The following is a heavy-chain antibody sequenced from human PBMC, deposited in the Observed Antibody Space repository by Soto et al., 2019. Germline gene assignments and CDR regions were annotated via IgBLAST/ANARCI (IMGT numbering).Heavy chain of an antibody. CDR2: ISYDGSNK. CDR3: ARDDVLCEGGRCYGVPLDV. J-gene: IGHJ6*04. Sequence: GGSLRLSCAASGFTFSSYAMHWVRQAPGKGLEWVAVISYDGSNKYYADSVKGRFTISRDNSKNTLYLQMNSLRAEDTAVYYCARDDVLCEGGRCYGVPLDVWGKGTTVTVSS. V-gene: IGHV3-30-3*01. CDR1: GFTFSSYA. D-gene: IGHD2-15*01.